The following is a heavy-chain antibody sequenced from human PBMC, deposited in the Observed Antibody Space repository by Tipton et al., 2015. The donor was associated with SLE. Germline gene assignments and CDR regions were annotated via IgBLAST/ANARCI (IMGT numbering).Heavy chain of an antibody. CDR3: AREIQLWSIFDY. D-gene: IGHD5-18*01. CDR2: ISPSAAST. CDR1: GHSIINSPYY. V-gene: IGHV3-11*04. Sequence: SLRLSCTVSGHSIINSPYYWAWIRQPPGKGLEWVSSISPSAASTFYADSAKGRFTISRDNAKSSLYLQMNSLGAEDTAVYYCAREIQLWSIFDYWGQGTLVTVSS. J-gene: IGHJ4*02.